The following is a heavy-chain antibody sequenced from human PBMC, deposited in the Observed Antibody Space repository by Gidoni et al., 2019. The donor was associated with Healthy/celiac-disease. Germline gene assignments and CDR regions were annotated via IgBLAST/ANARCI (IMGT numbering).Heavy chain of an antibody. CDR1: AFTFSSSG. CDR3: AKARAVAAPFDY. V-gene: IGHV3-30*18. Sequence: QVQLVESGGGVVQPGRSLRLSCAASAFTFSSSGMHWGRQAPGKGLGWVAVISYDGSNKNYADSVKGRFTISRDNSKDTLYLQMNSLRAEDTAVYYCAKARAVAAPFDYWGQGTLVTVSS. J-gene: IGHJ4*02. CDR2: ISYDGSNK. D-gene: IGHD6-19*01.